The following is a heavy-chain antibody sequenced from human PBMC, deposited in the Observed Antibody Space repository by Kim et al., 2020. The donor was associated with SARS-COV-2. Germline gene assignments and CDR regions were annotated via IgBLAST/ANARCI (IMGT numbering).Heavy chain of an antibody. J-gene: IGHJ6*03. CDR3: ATIARQGNPCPLHL. Sequence: SETLSLTCAAYGGSFSCYSLPWIRQAPGKGLEWVGEIKHNGSTKYNPAPMKGCTTLSDSNQNQLAVQQSAGIGADRAGYYCATIARQGNPCPLHLWAKG. CDR1: GGSFSCYS. CDR2: IKHNGST. V-gene: IGHV4-34*01.